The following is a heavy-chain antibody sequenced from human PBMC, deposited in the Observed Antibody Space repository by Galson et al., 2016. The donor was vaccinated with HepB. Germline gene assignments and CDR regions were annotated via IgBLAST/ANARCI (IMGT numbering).Heavy chain of an antibody. Sequence: SLRLSCAASGFSLSAYAIHWIRQAPGKGLEWVALVSYDGNTQYYADSVKGRFTISRDSSKNTLYLPMDSLRPEDTALYYCAVLESSGSSFSGDTFDIWGQGTMVTVSS. CDR2: VSYDGNTQ. CDR1: GFSLSAYA. V-gene: IGHV3-30*03. D-gene: IGHD1-26*01. CDR3: AVLESSGSSFSGDTFDI. J-gene: IGHJ3*02.